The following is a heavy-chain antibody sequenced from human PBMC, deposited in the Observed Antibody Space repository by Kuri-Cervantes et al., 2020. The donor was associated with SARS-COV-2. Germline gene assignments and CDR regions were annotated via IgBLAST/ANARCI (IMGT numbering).Heavy chain of an antibody. CDR2: IRQDGSQK. V-gene: IGHV3-7*01. D-gene: IGHD2-2*03. Sequence: GGSLRLSCAASGFTFSSYSMNWVRQAPGKGLEWVANIRQDGSQKLYVDSVKGRFTISRDNANNKMYLQMNSLRAEDTAVYYCARLGYCNSSSCNRGDYYYYYMDVWGNGSTVTVSS. CDR3: ARLGYCNSSSCNRGDYYYYYMDV. CDR1: GFTFSSYS. J-gene: IGHJ6*03.